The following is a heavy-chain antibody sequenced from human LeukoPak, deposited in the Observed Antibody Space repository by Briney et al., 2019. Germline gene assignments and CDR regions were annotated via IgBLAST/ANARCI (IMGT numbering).Heavy chain of an antibody. D-gene: IGHD5-18*01. CDR2: IYTSGST. Sequence: PSQTLSLTCTVSGGSISSGSYYWSWIRQPAGKGLEWIGRIYTSGSTNYNPSLKSRVTISVDTSKNQFSLKLSSVTAADTAVYYCARALETAIGTNWFDPWGQGTLVTVSS. J-gene: IGHJ5*02. V-gene: IGHV4-61*02. CDR1: GGSISSGSYY. CDR3: ARALETAIGTNWFDP.